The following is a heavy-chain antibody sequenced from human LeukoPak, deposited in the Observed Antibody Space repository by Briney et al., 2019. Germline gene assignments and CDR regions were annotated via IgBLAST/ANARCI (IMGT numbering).Heavy chain of an antibody. V-gene: IGHV4-34*01. Sequence: SETLSLTCAVSGVSFSGYYWSWIRQPPGKGLEWIGEINHSGSTNYNPSLKSRVTISDATSKNQFSLKLTSVTAADTAVYYCVTGQWLVPVSYWGQGTVVTASS. D-gene: IGHD6-19*01. CDR2: INHSGST. CDR1: GVSFSGYY. J-gene: IGHJ4*02. CDR3: VTGQWLVPVSY.